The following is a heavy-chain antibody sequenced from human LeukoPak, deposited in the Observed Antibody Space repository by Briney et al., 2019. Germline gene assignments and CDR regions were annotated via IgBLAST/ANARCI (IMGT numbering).Heavy chain of an antibody. D-gene: IGHD6-19*01. V-gene: IGHV4-4*07. CDR1: GGSISSYY. Sequence: SETLTLTCTVSGGSISSYYWSWIRQPAGKGLEWIGRIYTSGSTNYNPSLKSRVTMSVDTSKNQFSLKLSSVTAADTAVYCCARAVAGTRLYYFDYWGQGTLVTVSS. CDR2: IYTSGST. CDR3: ARAVAGTRLYYFDY. J-gene: IGHJ4*02.